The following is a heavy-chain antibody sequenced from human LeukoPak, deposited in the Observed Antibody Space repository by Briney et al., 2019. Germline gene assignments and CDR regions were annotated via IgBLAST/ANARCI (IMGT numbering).Heavy chain of an antibody. J-gene: IGHJ4*02. CDR3: AKDGGWLQSRPTWDDY. D-gene: IGHD3-16*01. V-gene: IGHV3-23*01. Sequence: PGGSLRLSCAASGLTFSSYAMSWVRQAPGKGLEWVSAMSGSGGNTYYADSVRGRFTISRDNSKNTLYLQMNSLRAEDTAVYYCAKDGGWLQSRPTWDDYWGQGTLVTVSS. CDR1: GLTFSSYA. CDR2: MSGSGGNT.